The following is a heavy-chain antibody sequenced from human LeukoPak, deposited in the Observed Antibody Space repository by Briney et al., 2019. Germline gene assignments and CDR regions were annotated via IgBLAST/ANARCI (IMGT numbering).Heavy chain of an antibody. J-gene: IGHJ2*01. CDR2: INHSGST. D-gene: IGHD3-10*01. CDR3: ARLWFGDLRYFDL. CDR1: GGSFSGYY. Sequence: PSETLSLTCAVYGGSFSGYYWSWIRQPPGKGLEWIGEINHSGSTNYNPSLKSRVTISVDTSKNQFSLKLSSVTAADTAVYYCARLWFGDLRYFDLWGRGTLVTVSS. V-gene: IGHV4-34*01.